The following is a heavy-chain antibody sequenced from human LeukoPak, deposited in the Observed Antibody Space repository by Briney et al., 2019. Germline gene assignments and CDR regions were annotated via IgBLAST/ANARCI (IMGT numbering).Heavy chain of an antibody. CDR3: ARAPTVAGSSDY. J-gene: IGHJ4*02. Sequence: PSETLSLTCTVSGGSISSYYWSWIRQPPGKGLEWIGYVYYSGSTNYNPSLKSRVTISVDTSKNQFSLKLSSVTAADTAVYYCARAPTVAGSSDYWGQGTLVTVSS. CDR1: GGSISSYY. V-gene: IGHV4-59*08. D-gene: IGHD6-19*01. CDR2: VYYSGST.